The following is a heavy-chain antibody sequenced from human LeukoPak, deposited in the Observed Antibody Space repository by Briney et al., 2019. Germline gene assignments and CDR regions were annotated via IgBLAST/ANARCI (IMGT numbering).Heavy chain of an antibody. CDR2: ISSGDST. J-gene: IGHJ4*02. CDR3: ARALYYFDY. CDR1: GFTFSTEY. Sequence: PGGSLRLSCAVSGFTFSTEYMGWVRQAPGKGLEWVSLISSGDSTSYSDSVKGRFTISRHNSKNTLYLQMHSLRAEDTAVYYCARALYYFDYWGQGTLVTVSS. V-gene: IGHV3-53*04.